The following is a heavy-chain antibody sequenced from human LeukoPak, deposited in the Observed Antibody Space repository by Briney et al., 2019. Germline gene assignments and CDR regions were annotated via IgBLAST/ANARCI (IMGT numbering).Heavy chain of an antibody. Sequence: SSETLSLTCTVSGGSIRSSSYNWGWIRQPPGKGLEWIGSIHYTGTTYYSPSLKSRVTISFDTSKNQFSLKLSSVTAADTAVYYCARTGGSFYYYYYMDVWGKGTTVTVSS. CDR3: ARTGGSFYYYYYMDV. J-gene: IGHJ6*03. CDR2: IHYTGTT. D-gene: IGHD1-26*01. CDR1: GGSIRSSSYN. V-gene: IGHV4-39*07.